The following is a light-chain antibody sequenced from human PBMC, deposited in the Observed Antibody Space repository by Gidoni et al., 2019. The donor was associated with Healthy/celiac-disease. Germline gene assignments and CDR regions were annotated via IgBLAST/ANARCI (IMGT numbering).Light chain of an antibody. Sequence: DIQMTQSPSSLSASVGDRVTITCRASQSISNYLNWYQQKPGKAPKLLIYAASSLQSGVPARFSGSGSGTDSTLTISSLQPEDFATYYCQQSYSTPSTFGQXTKLEI. CDR2: AAS. CDR3: QQSYSTPST. CDR1: QSISNY. V-gene: IGKV1-39*01. J-gene: IGKJ2*01.